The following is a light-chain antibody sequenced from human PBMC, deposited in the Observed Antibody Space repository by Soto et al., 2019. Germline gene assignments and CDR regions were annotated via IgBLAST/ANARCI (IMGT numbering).Light chain of an antibody. CDR2: DVP. CDR3: SSHSNITPYV. V-gene: IGLV2-14*01. J-gene: IGLJ1*01. Sequence: QSALTQPASVSGSPVKSITISCTGTSRDVGAYNYVSWYQQHPGKAPKLMVYDVPSRPSGVSDRFSGSKSGNTASLTISGLQAEDEADYFCSSHSNITPYVFGTGTKVTVL. CDR1: SRDVGAYNY.